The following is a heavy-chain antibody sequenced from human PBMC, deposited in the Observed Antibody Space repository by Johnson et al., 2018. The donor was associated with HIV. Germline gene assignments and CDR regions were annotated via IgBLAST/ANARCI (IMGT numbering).Heavy chain of an antibody. Sequence: VQLVESGGGVVRQGGSLRLSCAASGITVSSNYMTWVRQAPGKGLEWVSGINWNGGRTGYADPVKGRFTISRDNATNSLYLQMNSLRAEDTALYYCASELGYCSGGSCHDAFDIWGQGTMVTVSS. CDR2: INWNGGRT. V-gene: IGHV3-20*04. D-gene: IGHD2-15*01. J-gene: IGHJ3*02. CDR3: ASELGYCSGGSCHDAFDI. CDR1: GITVSSNY.